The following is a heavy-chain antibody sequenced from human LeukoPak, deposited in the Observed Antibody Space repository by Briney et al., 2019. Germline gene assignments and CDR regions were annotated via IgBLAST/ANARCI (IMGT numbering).Heavy chain of an antibody. J-gene: IGHJ5*02. CDR3: ARSPVVTPNNWFDP. D-gene: IGHD4-23*01. Sequence: SETLSLTCTVSGGSISSGSYYWSWIRQPAGKGLEWIGRIYTSGSTNYNPSLKSRVTISVDTSKNQFSLKLSSVTAADTAVYYCARSPVVTPNNWFDPWGQGTLVTVSS. V-gene: IGHV4-61*02. CDR1: GGSISSGSYY. CDR2: IYTSGST.